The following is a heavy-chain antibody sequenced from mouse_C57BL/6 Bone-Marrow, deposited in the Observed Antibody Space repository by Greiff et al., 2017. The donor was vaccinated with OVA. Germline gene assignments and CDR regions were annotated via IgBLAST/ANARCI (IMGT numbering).Heavy chain of an antibody. CDR1: GYTFTSYW. CDR3: ARGQLRLRGDY. CDR2: IDPSDSYT. D-gene: IGHD3-2*02. J-gene: IGHJ2*01. V-gene: IGHV1-69*01. Sequence: QVQLQQPGAELVMPGASVKLSCKASGYTFTSYWMHWVKQRPGQGLEWIGEIDPSDSYTNYNQKFKGKSTLTVDKSSSTAYMHLSSLTSEDSAVYYCARGQLRLRGDYWGQGTTLTVSS.